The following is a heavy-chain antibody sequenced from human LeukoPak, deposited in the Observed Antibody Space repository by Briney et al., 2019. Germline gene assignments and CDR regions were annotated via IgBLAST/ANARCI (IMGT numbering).Heavy chain of an antibody. J-gene: IGHJ4*02. D-gene: IGHD2-2*01. CDR3: AKRYCSSTSCSIFDY. V-gene: IGHV3-23*01. CDR1: GFTFSSYG. Sequence: PGGSLRLSCAASGFTFSSYGMHWVRQAPGKGLEWVSAISGSGGSTYYADSVKGRFTISRDNSKNTLYLQMNSLRAEDTAVYYCAKRYCSSTSCSIFDYWGQGTLVTVSS. CDR2: ISGSGGST.